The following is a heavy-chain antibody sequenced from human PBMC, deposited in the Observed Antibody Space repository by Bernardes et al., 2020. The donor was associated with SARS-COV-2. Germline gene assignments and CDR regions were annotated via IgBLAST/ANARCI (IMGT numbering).Heavy chain of an antibody. Sequence: SETLSLTCAVYGGSFTGYYCNWLRQPPGKGLEWIGEINRSGSTNYNPSLKSRVTLSVDTSKNQFSLKMKSVTAADTAVYYCASGGSPAEGGWYFDLWGRGTLVTV. CDR3: ASGGSPAEGGWYFDL. D-gene: IGHD2-15*01. CDR2: INRSGST. J-gene: IGHJ2*01. CDR1: GGSFTGYY. V-gene: IGHV4-34*01.